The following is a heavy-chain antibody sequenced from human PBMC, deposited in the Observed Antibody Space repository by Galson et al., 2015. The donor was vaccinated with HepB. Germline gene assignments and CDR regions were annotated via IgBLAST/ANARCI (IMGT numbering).Heavy chain of an antibody. CDR1: GGSFSGYY. J-gene: IGHJ4*02. V-gene: IGHV4-34*01. D-gene: IGHD3-10*01. CDR3: ARGYGSGSYVGY. Sequence: ETLSLTCAVYGGSFSGYYWSWIRQPPGKGLEWIGEINHSGSTNYNPSLKSRVTISVDTSKNQFSLKLSSVTAADTAVYYCARGYGSGSYVGYWGQGTLVTVSS. CDR2: INHSGST.